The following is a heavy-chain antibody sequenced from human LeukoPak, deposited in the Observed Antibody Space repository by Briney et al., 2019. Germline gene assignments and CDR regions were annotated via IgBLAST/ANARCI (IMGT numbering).Heavy chain of an antibody. Sequence: SETLSLTCTVSGGSVSSGSYYWSWIWQPPGKGLEWIGYIYYSGSTNYNPSLKSRVTISVDTSKNQFSLKLSSVTAADTAVYYCARASGHYYYYYGMDVWGQGTTVTVSS. D-gene: IGHD3-10*01. J-gene: IGHJ6*02. CDR3: ARASGHYYYYYGMDV. V-gene: IGHV4-61*01. CDR2: IYYSGST. CDR1: GGSVSSGSYY.